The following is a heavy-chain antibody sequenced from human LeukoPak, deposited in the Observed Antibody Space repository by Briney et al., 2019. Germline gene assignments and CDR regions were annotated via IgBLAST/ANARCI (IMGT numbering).Heavy chain of an antibody. CDR3: ARVVRDAFDI. V-gene: IGHV4-59*08. D-gene: IGHD2-15*01. J-gene: IGHJ3*02. Sequence: PSETPSLTCTVSGGSISSYYWSWIRQPPGKGLEWIGYIYYSGSTNYNPSLKSRVTISVDTSKNQFSLKLSSVTAADTAVYYCARVVRDAFDIWGQGTMVTVSS. CDR1: GGSISSYY. CDR2: IYYSGST.